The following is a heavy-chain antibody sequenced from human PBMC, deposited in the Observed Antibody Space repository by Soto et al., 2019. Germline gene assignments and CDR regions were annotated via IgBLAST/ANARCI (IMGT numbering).Heavy chain of an antibody. D-gene: IGHD4-17*01. CDR3: AKDLDYGDSNDDAFDI. CDR2: ISGSGGST. CDR1: GFTFSSYA. V-gene: IGHV3-23*01. J-gene: IGHJ3*02. Sequence: GGSLRLSCAASGFTFSSYAMSWVRQAPGKGLEWVSAISGSGGSTYYADSVKGRFTISRDNSKNTLYLQMNSLRAEDTAVYYCAKDLDYGDSNDDAFDIWGQGTMVTVSS.